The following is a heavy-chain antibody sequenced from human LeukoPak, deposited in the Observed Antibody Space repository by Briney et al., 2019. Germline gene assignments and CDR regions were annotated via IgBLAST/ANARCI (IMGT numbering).Heavy chain of an antibody. J-gene: IGHJ3*02. CDR3: ARAVGVTAIHNAFDI. V-gene: IGHV3-66*02. CDR2: IYSGGGT. D-gene: IGHD2-21*02. Sequence: PGGSLRLSCAASGFTVSSNYMSWVRQAPGKGLEWVSVIYSGGGTDYADSVKGRFIISRDNSKNTLYLQMNSLRAEDTAVYYCARAVGVTAIHNAFDIWGQGTMVTVSS. CDR1: GFTVSSNY.